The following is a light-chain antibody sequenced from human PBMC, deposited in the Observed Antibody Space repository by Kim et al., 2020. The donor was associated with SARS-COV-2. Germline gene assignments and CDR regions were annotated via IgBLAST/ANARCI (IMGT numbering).Light chain of an antibody. CDR1: NIGSRS. J-gene: IGLJ1*01. V-gene: IGLV3-21*04. Sequence: AQGKTTRITCGGNNIGSRSVHWYQQKPGQAPVLFIYYDSNRPSGIPERFSGSNSGNTATLTISRVEAGDEADYYCQVWDRNNNHYVFGTGTKVTVL. CDR2: YDS. CDR3: QVWDRNNNHYV.